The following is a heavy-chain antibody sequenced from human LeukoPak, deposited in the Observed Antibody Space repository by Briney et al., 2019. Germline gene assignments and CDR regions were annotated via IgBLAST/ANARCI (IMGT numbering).Heavy chain of an antibody. CDR2: INPNSGGT. Sequence: ASVKVSCKASGYTFTGYYMHWVRQAPGQGLEWMGWINPNSGGTNYAQKFQGRVTMTRDTSISTAYMELSRLRSDDTAVYYCARGKGVVPAAMDYWGRGTLVTVSS. V-gene: IGHV1-2*02. J-gene: IGHJ4*02. D-gene: IGHD2-2*01. CDR1: GYTFTGYY. CDR3: ARGKGVVPAAMDY.